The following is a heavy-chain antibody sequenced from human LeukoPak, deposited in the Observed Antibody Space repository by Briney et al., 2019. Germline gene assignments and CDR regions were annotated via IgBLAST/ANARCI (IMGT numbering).Heavy chain of an antibody. D-gene: IGHD6-19*01. CDR1: GGSISSSSYY. J-gene: IGHJ4*02. Sequence: SETLSLTCTVSGGSISSSSYYWGWIRQPSGKGLEWIGSIYYSGSTYYNPSLKSRVTMSVDTSKNQFSLKLNSVTAADTAVYYCASQDYSSGWYYFDYWGQGTLVTVSS. CDR2: IYYSGST. CDR3: ASQDYSSGWYYFDY. V-gene: IGHV4-39*01.